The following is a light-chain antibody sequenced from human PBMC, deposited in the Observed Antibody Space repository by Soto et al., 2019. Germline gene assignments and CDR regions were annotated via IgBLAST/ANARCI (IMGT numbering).Light chain of an antibody. CDR3: QQYSSSPRT. V-gene: IGKV3-20*01. Sequence: EIVVTQSPGILSLSPGERATLSCRASESVGSNYLAWYQQKPGQAPRLLIYSASRRATGIPDRFSGSGSGTAFTLTIARLEPEDFAVYYCQQYSSSPRTFGQGTKVEIK. CDR1: ESVGSNY. J-gene: IGKJ1*01. CDR2: SAS.